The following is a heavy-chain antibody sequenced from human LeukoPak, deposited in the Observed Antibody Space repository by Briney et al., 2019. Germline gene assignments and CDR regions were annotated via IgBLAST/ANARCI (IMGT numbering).Heavy chain of an antibody. D-gene: IGHD3-22*01. J-gene: IGHJ4*02. CDR1: GFTFSSYA. Sequence: SGGSLRLSCAASGFTFSSYALSWVRQAPGKGLEWVSVISGSGDTTHYADSVKGRFTISRDNSKNTLYLQMNSLRAEDTAVYYCARDYHDSSGSYGVDYWGQGTLVTVSS. V-gene: IGHV3-23*01. CDR3: ARDYHDSSGSYGVDY. CDR2: ISGSGDTT.